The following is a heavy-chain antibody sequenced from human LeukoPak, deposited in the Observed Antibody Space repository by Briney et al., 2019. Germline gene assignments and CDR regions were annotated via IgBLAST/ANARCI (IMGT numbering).Heavy chain of an antibody. CDR2: IIPIFGTA. Sequence: SVKVSCKASGGTLSSYAISWVRQAPGQGLEWMGGIIPIFGTANYAQKFQGRVTITADESTSTAYMELSSLRSEDTAVYYCARSGSLHRDTALNYFDYWGQGTLVTVSS. V-gene: IGHV1-69*13. CDR3: ARSGSLHRDTALNYFDY. CDR1: GGTLSSYA. J-gene: IGHJ4*02. D-gene: IGHD1-14*01.